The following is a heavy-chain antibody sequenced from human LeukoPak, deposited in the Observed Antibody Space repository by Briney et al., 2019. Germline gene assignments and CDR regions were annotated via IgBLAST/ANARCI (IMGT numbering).Heavy chain of an antibody. Sequence: SQILSLTCALSGDSVSSNSAAWNWIRQSPSRGLEWLGSTYYRSKWYNDYAVSVKSRITINPDTPKNQFSLQLNSVTPEDTAVYYCARAMRIVAAGTFYFDDWGQGTLVTVSS. J-gene: IGHJ4*02. D-gene: IGHD6-25*01. CDR1: GDSVSSNSAA. CDR2: TYYRSKWYN. V-gene: IGHV6-1*01. CDR3: ARAMRIVAAGTFYFDD.